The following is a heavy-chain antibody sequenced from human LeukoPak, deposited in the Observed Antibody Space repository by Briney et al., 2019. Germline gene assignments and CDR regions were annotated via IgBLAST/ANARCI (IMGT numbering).Heavy chain of an antibody. Sequence: PSETLSLTCTVSGGSISSYYWSWIRQPPGKGLEWIGYIYYSGSTNYNPSLKSRVTISVDTSKSQFSLKLSSVTAADTAVYYCARVKYSSTWVAETFDYWGQGTLVTVSS. J-gene: IGHJ4*02. V-gene: IGHV4-59*01. CDR1: GGSISSYY. D-gene: IGHD6-13*01. CDR3: ARVKYSSTWVAETFDY. CDR2: IYYSGST.